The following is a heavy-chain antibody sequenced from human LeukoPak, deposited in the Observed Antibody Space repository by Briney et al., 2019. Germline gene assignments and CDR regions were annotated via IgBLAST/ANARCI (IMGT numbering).Heavy chain of an antibody. CDR1: GGSISSYY. CDR2: IYYSGST. V-gene: IGHV4-59*08. CDR3: ASRRGSIGYFDY. D-gene: IGHD2-15*01. Sequence: PSETLSLTCTVSGGSISSYYWSWIRQPPGKGLEWIGYIYYSGSTNYNPSHKSRVTISVDTSKNQFSLKLSSVTAADTAVYYCASRRGSIGYFDYWGQGTLVTVSS. J-gene: IGHJ4*02.